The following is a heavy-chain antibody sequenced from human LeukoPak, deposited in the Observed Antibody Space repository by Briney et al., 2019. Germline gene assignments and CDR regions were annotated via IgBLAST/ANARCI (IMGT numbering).Heavy chain of an antibody. Sequence: PGRSLRLSCAASGFTFSSYGMHWVRQAPGKGLEWVAVIWYDGSNKYYADSVKGRFTISRDNSKNTLYLQMNSLRAEDTAVYYCARDDIVVVPAAGYYYYGMDVWGQGTTVTVSS. V-gene: IGHV3-33*08. J-gene: IGHJ6*02. CDR1: GFTFSSYG. CDR3: ARDDIVVVPAAGYYYYGMDV. D-gene: IGHD2-2*01. CDR2: IWYDGSNK.